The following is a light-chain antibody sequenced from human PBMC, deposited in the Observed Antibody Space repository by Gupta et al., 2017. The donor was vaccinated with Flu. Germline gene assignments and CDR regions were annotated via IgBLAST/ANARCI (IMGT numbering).Light chain of an antibody. Sequence: QSVLTQPPSVSGAPGQRVTISCTGDNSNIGAGYDVHWYQQVPGTAPRLLIYANNIRPSGVPDRFSVSKSGASASQAITGLQAEDDADYYCQSYDTNVRVFGGGTKLTVL. CDR1: NSNIGAGYD. J-gene: IGLJ2*01. CDR2: ANN. V-gene: IGLV1-40*01. CDR3: QSYDTNVRV.